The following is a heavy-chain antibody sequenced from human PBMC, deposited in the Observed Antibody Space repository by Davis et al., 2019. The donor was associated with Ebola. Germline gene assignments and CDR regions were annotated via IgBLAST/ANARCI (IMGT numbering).Heavy chain of an antibody. CDR3: ARHNYGSGFDY. V-gene: IGHV3-21*01. J-gene: IGHJ4*02. CDR2: ITSSSTYI. D-gene: IGHD3-10*01. CDR1: GFTFSTYS. Sequence: GESLKISCAGSGFTFSTYSMNWVRQAPGKGLEWVSSITSSSTYIHYADSVKGRFTISRDNAKNSLYLQMNSLRAEDTAVYYCARHNYGSGFDYWGQGTLVTVSS.